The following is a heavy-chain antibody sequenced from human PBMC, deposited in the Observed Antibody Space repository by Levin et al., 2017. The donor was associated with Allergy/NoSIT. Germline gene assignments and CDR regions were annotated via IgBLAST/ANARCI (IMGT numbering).Heavy chain of an antibody. D-gene: IGHD3-22*01. CDR3: ARGSGGVYYYDSSGFWFDP. CDR2: INHSGST. V-gene: IGHV4-34*01. J-gene: IGHJ5*02. Sequence: SETLSLTCAAYGGSFSGYYWSWIRQPPGKGLEWIGEINHSGSTNYNPSLKSRVTISVDTSKNQFSLKLSSVTAADTAVYYCARGSGGVYYYDSSGFWFDPWGQGTLVTVSS. CDR1: GGSFSGYY.